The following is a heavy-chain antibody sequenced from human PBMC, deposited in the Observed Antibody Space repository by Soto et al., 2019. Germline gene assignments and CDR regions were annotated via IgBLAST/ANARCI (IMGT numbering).Heavy chain of an antibody. V-gene: IGHV1-46*01. CDR2: INPSGGST. D-gene: IGHD2-2*02. Sequence: QVQLVQSGAEVKKPGASVKVSCKASGYTFTSYYMHWVRQAPGQGLEWMGIINPSGGSTSYAQKFQGRVTMTRDTSTSTVYMELSSLRSEDTAVYYCAREKGRPDCSSTSCYTGLFDYWGQGTLVTVSS. CDR3: AREKGRPDCSSTSCYTGLFDY. J-gene: IGHJ4*02. CDR1: GYTFTSYY.